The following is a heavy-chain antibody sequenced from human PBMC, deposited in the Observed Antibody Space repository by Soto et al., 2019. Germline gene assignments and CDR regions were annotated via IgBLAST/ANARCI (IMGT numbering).Heavy chain of an antibody. Sequence: GGSLRLSCAASTFTFSYYEMHWVRQAPGKGLEWVAVVSPEETIKIYSESAKGRFTVCRDNSRSTLYLQMDRLMPDDTAVYYCAKDMFRGVADCFDYWGHGTLVTVSS. CDR2: VSPEETIK. CDR3: AKDMFRGVADCFDY. CDR1: TFTFSYYE. D-gene: IGHD3-10*01. J-gene: IGHJ4*01. V-gene: IGHV3-30-3*01.